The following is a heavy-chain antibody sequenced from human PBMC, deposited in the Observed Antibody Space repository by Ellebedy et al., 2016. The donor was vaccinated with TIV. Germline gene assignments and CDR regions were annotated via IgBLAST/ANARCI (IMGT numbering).Heavy chain of an antibody. D-gene: IGHD1-1*01. Sequence: GGSLRLSCAASGLTVSSTYMSWVRQAPGKGLEWISVIHTGGDTNYADSVKGRFTMSRDTPKNTVHLQINSVRVEDTAVYYCAGETFNDVDLIIWGVLDTWGQGTMVTVSS. J-gene: IGHJ3*02. CDR3: AGETFNDVDLIIWGVLDT. CDR1: GLTVSSTY. V-gene: IGHV3-66*01. CDR2: IHTGGDT.